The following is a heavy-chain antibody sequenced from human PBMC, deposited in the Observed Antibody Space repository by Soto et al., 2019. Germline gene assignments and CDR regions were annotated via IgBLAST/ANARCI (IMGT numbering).Heavy chain of an antibody. Sequence: PGGSLRLSCAASGLTFSSYAMHWVRQAPGKGLEWVAVISYDGSNKYYADSVKGRLTISRDNSKNTLYLQMNSLRAEDTAVYYCARDLGFGELLYYYGMDVWGQGTTVTVSS. V-gene: IGHV3-30-3*01. J-gene: IGHJ6*02. CDR1: GLTFSSYA. D-gene: IGHD3-10*01. CDR3: ARDLGFGELLYYYGMDV. CDR2: ISYDGSNK.